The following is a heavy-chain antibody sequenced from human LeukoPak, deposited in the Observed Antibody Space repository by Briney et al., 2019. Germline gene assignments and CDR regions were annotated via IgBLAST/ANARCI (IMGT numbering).Heavy chain of an antibody. Sequence: GGSLRLSCAASGFSFSTYSMNWVRQAPGKGLEWVSSIVGSSNYIYYADSVKGRFTISRDNAKNSLFLQMNSLRADDTAVYYCACLSPEYQLQSWSTFDFWGQGTLVTVSS. D-gene: IGHD2-2*01. CDR3: ACLSPEYQLQSWSTFDF. J-gene: IGHJ3*01. V-gene: IGHV3-21*06. CDR2: IVGSSNYI. CDR1: GFSFSTYS.